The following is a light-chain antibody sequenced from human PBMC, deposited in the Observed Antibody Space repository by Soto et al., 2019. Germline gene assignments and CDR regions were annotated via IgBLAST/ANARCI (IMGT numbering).Light chain of an antibody. CDR2: DVS. Sequence: QSALTQPRSVSGSPGQSVTISCTGTSSDVGGYNYVSWYQQHPGKAPKLMIYDVSKRPSGVPDRFSGSKSGNTASLTISGLQAEDEDDYYCCSYAGSYLKVFGGGTQLTVL. V-gene: IGLV2-11*01. CDR3: CSYAGSYLKV. CDR1: SSDVGGYNY. J-gene: IGLJ2*01.